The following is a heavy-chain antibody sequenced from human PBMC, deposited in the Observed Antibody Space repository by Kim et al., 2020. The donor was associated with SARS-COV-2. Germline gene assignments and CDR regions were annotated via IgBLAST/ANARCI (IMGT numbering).Heavy chain of an antibody. J-gene: IGHJ6*02. CDR2: ISGSGGST. V-gene: IGHV3-23*01. CDR3: ARLMVRGVHGLDV. D-gene: IGHD3-10*01. CDR1: GFTFSSYA. Sequence: GGSLRLSCAASGFTFSSYAMSWVRQAPGKGLEWVSAISGSGGSTYYADSVKGRFTISRDNSKNTLYLQMNSLRAEDTAVYYCARLMVRGVHGLDVWGQGTTVTVSS.